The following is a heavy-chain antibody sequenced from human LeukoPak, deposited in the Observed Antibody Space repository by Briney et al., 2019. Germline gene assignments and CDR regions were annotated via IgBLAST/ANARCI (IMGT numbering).Heavy chain of an antibody. CDR1: GYTFTGYY. D-gene: IGHD2-2*01. CDR3: ARGDCSSTSCYSPYYYYGMGV. V-gene: IGHV1-2*02. J-gene: IGHJ6*02. Sequence: GASVKVSCKASGYTFTGYYINWVRQAPGQGLEWMGWINPNSGGTNYAQKFQGRVTMTSDTSISTAYMELSSLRSDDTAVYYCARGDCSSTSCYSPYYYYGMGVWGQGTTVTVSS. CDR2: INPNSGGT.